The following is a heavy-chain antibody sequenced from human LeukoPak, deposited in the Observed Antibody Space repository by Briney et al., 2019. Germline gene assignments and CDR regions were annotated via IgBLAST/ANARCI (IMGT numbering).Heavy chain of an antibody. CDR3: ARTIPDAAYFDY. V-gene: IGHV1-18*01. CDR2: ISGYNGNT. D-gene: IGHD2-15*01. J-gene: IGHJ4*02. Sequence: AASVKVSCKASGYTFTSYSMSWVRQAPGQGLEWMGWISGYNGNTNYAQKLQGRVTMTTDTSTSTAYVELRSLRSDDTAVYYCARTIPDAAYFDYWGQGTLVTVSS. CDR1: GYTFTSYS.